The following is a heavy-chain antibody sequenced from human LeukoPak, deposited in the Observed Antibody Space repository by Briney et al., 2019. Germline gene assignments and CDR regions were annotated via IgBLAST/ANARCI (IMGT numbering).Heavy chain of an antibody. CDR3: ARDEGYGGKYFGLIDK. D-gene: IGHD5-12*01. J-gene: IGHJ4*02. Sequence: PGRSLRLSCAASGFTFSTFWMSWVRQAPGKGLEWVSLISSGNSHIFYADSVRGRFTVSRDNAKNSVYLQMNSLRAEDTAVYYCARDEGYGGKYFGLIDKWGQGTLVTVAS. V-gene: IGHV3-21*01. CDR2: ISSGNSHI. CDR1: GFTFSTFW.